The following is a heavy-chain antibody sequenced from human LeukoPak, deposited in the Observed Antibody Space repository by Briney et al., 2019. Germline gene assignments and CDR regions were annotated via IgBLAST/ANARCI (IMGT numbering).Heavy chain of an antibody. CDR2: IYYSGST. D-gene: IGHD5-24*01. CDR1: GGSISSYY. CDR3: ARAEMATTPFDY. Sequence: SETLSLTCTVSGGSISSYYWSWIRQPPGKGLEWIGYIYYSGSTNYNPSLKSRVTISVDTSKNQFSLKLSSVTAADTAVYYCARAEMATTPFDYWGQGTLVTVSS. V-gene: IGHV4-59*12. J-gene: IGHJ4*02.